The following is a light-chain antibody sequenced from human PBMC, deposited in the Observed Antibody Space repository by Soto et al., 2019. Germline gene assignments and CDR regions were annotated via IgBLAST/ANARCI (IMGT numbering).Light chain of an antibody. J-gene: IGKJ5*01. V-gene: IGKV1-9*01. CDR1: QGISSY. Sequence: DIQLTQSPSFLSASVGDRVTITCRASQGISSYLAWYQQKPGKAPKLLIYAASTLQSGVPSRFSGSGSWTEFTLTISSLQPEDFATYYCQQLNSYPQITFGQGTRLEIK. CDR3: QQLNSYPQIT. CDR2: AAS.